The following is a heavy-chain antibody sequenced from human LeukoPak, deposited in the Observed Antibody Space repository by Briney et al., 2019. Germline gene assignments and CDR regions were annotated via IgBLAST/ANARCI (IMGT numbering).Heavy chain of an antibody. CDR1: GFTFSSYA. Sequence: PGGSLRLSCAASGFTFSSYAMHWVRQAPGKGLEWVAVISYDGSNKYYADSVKGRFTISRDNSKNTLYLQMNSLRAEDTAVYYCAREVWGQVYFDYWGQGTLVTVSS. J-gene: IGHJ4*02. V-gene: IGHV3-30-3*01. CDR2: ISYDGSNK. D-gene: IGHD7-27*01. CDR3: AREVWGQVYFDY.